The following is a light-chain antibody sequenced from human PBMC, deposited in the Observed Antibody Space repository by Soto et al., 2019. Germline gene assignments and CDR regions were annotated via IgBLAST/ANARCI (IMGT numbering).Light chain of an antibody. J-gene: IGKJ4*01. CDR1: QSVSSSY. CDR2: GAS. Sequence: EIVFTQSPGTLSLSPGERATLSCRASQSVSSSYLAWYQQKPGQAPRLLIYGASSRATGIPDRFSGCGSGTDFTLNIRRLETEDLAVYDCQQYGSSTLTVGGGNKGEIK. V-gene: IGKV3-20*01. CDR3: QQYGSSTLT.